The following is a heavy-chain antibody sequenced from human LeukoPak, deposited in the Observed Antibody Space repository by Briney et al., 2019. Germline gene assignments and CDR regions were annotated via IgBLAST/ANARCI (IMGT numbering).Heavy chain of an antibody. CDR2: INPNSGGT. CDR3: ARSYYDSRPLDY. CDR1: GSTFTDYY. J-gene: IGHJ4*02. D-gene: IGHD3-22*01. V-gene: IGHV1-2*02. Sequence: ASVKVSCKASGSTFTDYYMHWVRQAPGQGLEWMGWINPNSGGTNYAQKFQGRVTMTRDTSISTAYMELSRLRSDDTAVYYCARSYYDSRPLDYWGQGTLVTVSS.